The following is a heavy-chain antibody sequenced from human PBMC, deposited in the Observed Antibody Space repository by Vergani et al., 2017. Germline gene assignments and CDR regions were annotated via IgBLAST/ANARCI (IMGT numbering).Heavy chain of an antibody. D-gene: IGHD2-2*01. CDR3: TRVIGGCSMDSCYHY. CDR2: VHHRGVA. J-gene: IGHJ4*02. Sequence: QVQLQESGPGLVKPPETLSLTCTVSGDSITSHVWWNWVRQSPGRGLEWIGEVHHRGVAHYNPSLTGRVTMSVDTSTNQFSLELTSVTAADTAVYYCTRVIGGCSMDSCYHYGGQGTLVTVSS. CDR1: GDSITSHVW. V-gene: IGHV4-4*03.